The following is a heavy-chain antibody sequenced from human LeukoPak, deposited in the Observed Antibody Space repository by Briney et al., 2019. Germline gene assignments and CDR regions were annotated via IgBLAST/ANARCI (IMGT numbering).Heavy chain of an antibody. J-gene: IGHJ4*02. Sequence: GRSLRLSCAASGFTFSSYEMNWVRQAPGKGLEWVSYISSSGSTIYYADSVKGRFTISRDNAKNSLFLQMNSLRAEDTAIYYCARGRAARPLSDYWGQGTLVTVSS. CDR3: ARGRAARPLSDY. CDR2: ISSSGSTI. V-gene: IGHV3-48*03. D-gene: IGHD2-15*01. CDR1: GFTFSSYE.